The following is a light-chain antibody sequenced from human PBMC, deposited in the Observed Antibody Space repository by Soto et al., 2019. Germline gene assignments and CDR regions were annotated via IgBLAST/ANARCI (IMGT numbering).Light chain of an antibody. V-gene: IGKV1-33*01. Sequence: DIQMTQSPSSLSASVGDRVTITCQASQDISNFLNWYQQKPGKAPKLLIYDASNLEAVVPSRFSGSGSDTDFTFTISSLQPEDIATYCCQQFDIRPTFGRGTKLEIK. CDR3: QQFDIRPT. J-gene: IGKJ2*01. CDR2: DAS. CDR1: QDISNF.